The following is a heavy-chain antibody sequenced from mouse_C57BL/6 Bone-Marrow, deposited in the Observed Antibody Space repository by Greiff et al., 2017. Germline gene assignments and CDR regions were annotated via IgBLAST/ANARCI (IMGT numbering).Heavy chain of an antibody. CDR3: AREIYYYGSSSYYFDY. V-gene: IGHV5-16*01. J-gene: IGHJ2*01. CDR2: INYDGSST. D-gene: IGHD1-1*01. CDR1: GFTFSDYY. Sequence: EVMLVESEGGLVQPGSSMKLSCTASGFTFSDYYMAWVRQVPEKGLEWVANINYDGSSTYYLDSLKSRFIISRDNAKNILYLQMSSLKSEVTATYYCAREIYYYGSSSYYFDYWGQGTTLTVSS.